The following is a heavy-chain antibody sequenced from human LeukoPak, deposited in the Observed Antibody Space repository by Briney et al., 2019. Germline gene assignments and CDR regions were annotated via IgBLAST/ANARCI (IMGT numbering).Heavy chain of an antibody. CDR2: INTNTGNP. D-gene: IGHD3-10*01. CDR3: ARDRRSLWDYYGMDV. CDR1: GYTFTSYG. J-gene: IGHJ6*02. V-gene: IGHV7-4-1*02. Sequence: ASVKVSCKASGYTFTSYGISWVRQAPGQGLEWMGWINTNTGNPTYAQGFTGRFVFSLDTSVSTAYLQISSLKAEDTAVYYCARDRRSLWDYYGMDVWGQGTTVTVSS.